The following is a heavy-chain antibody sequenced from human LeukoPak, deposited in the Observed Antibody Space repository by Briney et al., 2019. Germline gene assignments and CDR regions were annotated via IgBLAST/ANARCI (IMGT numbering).Heavy chain of an antibody. CDR1: GFTLSTYI. V-gene: IGHV3-23*01. D-gene: IGHD4-17*01. Sequence: GGSLRLSCAASGFTLSTYIMNWVRQAPGKGLEWVSGISGSGGSTYYADSVKGHFTISRDNSKNTLYLQMNSLRAEDTAVYYCAKDRSKFYGDYTFGPWGQGTLVTVST. CDR3: AKDRSKFYGDYTFGP. J-gene: IGHJ5*02. CDR2: ISGSGGST.